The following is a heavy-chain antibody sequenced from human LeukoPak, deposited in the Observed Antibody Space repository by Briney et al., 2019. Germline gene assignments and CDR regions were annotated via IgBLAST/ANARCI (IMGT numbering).Heavy chain of an antibody. V-gene: IGHV4-59*08. J-gene: IGHJ3*02. CDR3: ARRAPGPGVSLDI. D-gene: IGHD5/OR15-5a*01. CDR1: GGSLSSYY. CDR2: IYYSGRT. Sequence: SETLSLTCTVSGGSLSSYYWSWIRQPPGKGLEWIGYIYYSGRTNYNPSLKSRDTISVDTSKNQSSLKLSSVTAADTAVYYCARRAPGPGVSLDIWGQGTMVTVSS.